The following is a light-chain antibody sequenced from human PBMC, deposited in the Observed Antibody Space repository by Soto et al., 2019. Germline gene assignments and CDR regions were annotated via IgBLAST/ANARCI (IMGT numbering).Light chain of an antibody. CDR1: QSVSSSY. CDR3: QDYGCFPWT. V-gene: IGKV3-20*01. CDR2: GAS. J-gene: IGKJ1*01. Sequence: EIVLTQSPGTLSLSPGERATLSCRASQSVSSSYLAWYQQKPGQAPRPLIYGASSRAIGIPDRFSGSGSGTDFTLTISRLEPYFFSVDDCQDYGCFPWTLCSGTKV.